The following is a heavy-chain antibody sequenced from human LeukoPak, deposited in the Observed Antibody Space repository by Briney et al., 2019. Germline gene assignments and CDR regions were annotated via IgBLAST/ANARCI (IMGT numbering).Heavy chain of an antibody. V-gene: IGHV3-11*01. CDR3: ARDADYYDSSGYPGAFDI. CDR1: GFTFSDYY. D-gene: IGHD3-22*01. J-gene: IGHJ3*02. CDR2: ISSSGSTI. Sequence: GGSLRLSCAASGFTFSDYYMSWIRQAPGKGLEWVSYISSSGSTIYYADSVKGRFTISRDNAKNSLYLQMNSLRAEDTAVYYCARDADYYDSSGYPGAFDIWGQGTMVTVSS.